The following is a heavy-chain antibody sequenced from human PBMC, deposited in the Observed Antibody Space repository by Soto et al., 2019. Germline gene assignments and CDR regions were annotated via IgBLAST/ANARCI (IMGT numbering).Heavy chain of an antibody. J-gene: IGHJ4*02. CDR3: TRDSYDYGVDY. CDR1: GFTFGDYA. Sequence: PGGSLTLSCTASGFTFGDYAMSWVRQAPGKGLEWVGFIRSKAHGGKTEYAASVKGRLTISTDDYNSIAHLPMNSLKTEDTAVYYCTRDSYDYGVDYWGQGTLVTVSS. CDR2: IRSKAHGGKT. V-gene: IGHV3-49*04. D-gene: IGHD4-17*01.